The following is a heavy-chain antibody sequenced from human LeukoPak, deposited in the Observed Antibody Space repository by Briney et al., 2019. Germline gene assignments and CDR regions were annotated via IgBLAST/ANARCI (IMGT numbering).Heavy chain of an antibody. D-gene: IGHD6-13*01. V-gene: IGHV1-69*13. Sequence: SVKVSCKASGGTFSSYAISWVRQAPGQGLEWMGGIIPIFGTANYAQKFQGRVTITADESTSTAYMELSSLRSEDTAVYYCASPIAAAGTGFGYWGQGTLVTVSS. CDR3: ASPIAAAGTGFGY. CDR2: IIPIFGTA. CDR1: GGTFSSYA. J-gene: IGHJ4*02.